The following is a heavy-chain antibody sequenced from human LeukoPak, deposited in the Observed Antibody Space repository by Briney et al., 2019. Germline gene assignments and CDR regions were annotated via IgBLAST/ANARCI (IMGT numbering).Heavy chain of an antibody. CDR3: ARGIDSTVFFDH. D-gene: IGHD4-11*01. CDR2: MYSGGNT. J-gene: IGHJ4*02. CDR1: GFTFSSYW. V-gene: IGHV3-53*01. Sequence: GGSLRLSCAASGFTFSSYWMHWVRQAPGKGLEWVSVMYSGGNTYYADSVKGRFTISRDKSKNTLYLQMNSLRAEDTAVYYCARGIDSTVFFDHWGQGTLVTVSS.